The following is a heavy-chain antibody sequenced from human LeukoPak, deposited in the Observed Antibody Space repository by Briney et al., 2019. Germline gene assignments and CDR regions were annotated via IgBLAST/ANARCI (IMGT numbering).Heavy chain of an antibody. V-gene: IGHV3-23*01. J-gene: IGHJ4*02. CDR2: ISNGASTT. Sequence: GGSLRLSCAASGFTFSSYAMGWVRHAPGKGLELVSSISNGASTTNYADSVKGRFTISRDNSKNTLYLQMNSLRAEDTAAYYCAKGGSGWSRDYFDCWGQGTLVTVSS. CDR3: AKGGSGWSRDYFDC. CDR1: GFTFSSYA. D-gene: IGHD6-19*01.